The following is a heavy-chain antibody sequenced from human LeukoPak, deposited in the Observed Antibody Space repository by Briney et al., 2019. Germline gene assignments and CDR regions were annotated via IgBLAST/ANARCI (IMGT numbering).Heavy chain of an antibody. Sequence: PSETLSLTCTVSGGSISSGSYYWSWIRQPAGKGLEWIGRIYTSGSTNYNPSLKSRVTISVDTSKNQFSLKLSSVTAADTAVYYCAREEDYYGSGTFDYWGQGTLVTVSS. CDR1: GGSISSGSYY. J-gene: IGHJ4*02. V-gene: IGHV4-61*02. CDR2: IYTSGST. CDR3: AREEDYYGSGTFDY. D-gene: IGHD3-10*01.